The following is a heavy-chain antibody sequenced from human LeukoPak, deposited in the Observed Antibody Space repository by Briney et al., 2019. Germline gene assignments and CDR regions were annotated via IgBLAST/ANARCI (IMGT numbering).Heavy chain of an antibody. CDR1: GFTFSSYA. CDR2: ISGSGGST. Sequence: PGGSLRLSCAASGFTFSSYAMSWVRQAPGKGLEWVSAISGSGGSTYYADSVKGRFTISRDNSKNTLYLQMNSLRAEDTAVYYCAKGARSFSIAAFYYFDYWGQGTLVTVSS. CDR3: AKGARSFSIAAFYYFDY. V-gene: IGHV3-23*01. J-gene: IGHJ4*02. D-gene: IGHD6-6*01.